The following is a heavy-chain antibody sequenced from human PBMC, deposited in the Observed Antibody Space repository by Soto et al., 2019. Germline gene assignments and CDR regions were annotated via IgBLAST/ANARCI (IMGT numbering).Heavy chain of an antibody. D-gene: IGHD2-2*01. V-gene: IGHV4-59*01. CDR1: GGSISSYY. Sequence: PSETLSLTCTVSGGSISSYYWSWIRQPPGKGLEWIGYIYYIGSTNYNPSLKSRVTISVDTSKNQFSLKLSSVTAADTAVYYCARGLRRQLLNWFDPGGQGTLVTVSS. CDR3: ARGLRRQLLNWFDP. J-gene: IGHJ5*02. CDR2: IYYIGST.